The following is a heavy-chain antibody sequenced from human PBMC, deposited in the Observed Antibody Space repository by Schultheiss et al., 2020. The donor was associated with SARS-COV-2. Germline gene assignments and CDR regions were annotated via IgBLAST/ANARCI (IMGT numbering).Heavy chain of an antibody. Sequence: GESLKISCAASGFTFSSYWMSWVRQAPGKGLEWVANIKQDGSEKYYVDSVKGRFTISRDNAKNSLYLQMNSLRAEDTAVYYCAREGNYGDYVDYWGQGTLVTVSS. CDR3: AREGNYGDYVDY. J-gene: IGHJ4*02. CDR2: IKQDGSEK. V-gene: IGHV3-7*01. D-gene: IGHD4-17*01. CDR1: GFTFSSYW.